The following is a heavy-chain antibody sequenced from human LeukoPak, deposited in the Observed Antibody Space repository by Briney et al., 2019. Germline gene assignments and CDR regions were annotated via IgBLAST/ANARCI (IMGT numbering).Heavy chain of an antibody. V-gene: IGHV1-69*05. CDR1: GGTFSSYA. Sequence: GASVKVSCKASGGTFSSYAISWVRQAPGQGLEWMGGIIPIFGTANYAQKFQGRVTITTDESTSTAYMELSSLRSEDTAVYYCARDSRGWYESDAFDIWGQGTMVTVSS. D-gene: IGHD6-19*01. J-gene: IGHJ3*02. CDR3: ARDSRGWYESDAFDI. CDR2: IIPIFGTA.